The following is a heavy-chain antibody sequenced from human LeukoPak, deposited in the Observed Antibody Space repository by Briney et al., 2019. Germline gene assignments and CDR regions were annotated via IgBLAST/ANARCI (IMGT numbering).Heavy chain of an antibody. Sequence: GGSLRLSCAASGFTFSSYWMSWVRQAPGKGLEWVANIKQDGSEKYYVDSVKGRFTISGDHYKNTVDLQMDSLRVEDTAMYYCAKTGTVGLTIGLFDYWGQGTLVTVSS. J-gene: IGHJ4*02. CDR2: IKQDGSEK. V-gene: IGHV3-7*03. CDR3: AKTGTVGLTIGLFDY. D-gene: IGHD1-26*01. CDR1: GFTFSSYW.